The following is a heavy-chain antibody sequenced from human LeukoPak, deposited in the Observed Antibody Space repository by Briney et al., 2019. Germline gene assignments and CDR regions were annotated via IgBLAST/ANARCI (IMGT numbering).Heavy chain of an antibody. CDR3: ARDLVDTAMVTYFDY. Sequence: GGSLRLSCAASGFTFSSYWMSWVRQAPGKGLEWVATMKQDGSEKYYVDSVKGRFTISRDNAKNSLYLQMNSLRAEDTAVYYCARDLVDTAMVTYFDYWGQGTRVTVSS. CDR1: GFTFSSYW. J-gene: IGHJ4*02. CDR2: MKQDGSEK. D-gene: IGHD5-18*01. V-gene: IGHV3-7*01.